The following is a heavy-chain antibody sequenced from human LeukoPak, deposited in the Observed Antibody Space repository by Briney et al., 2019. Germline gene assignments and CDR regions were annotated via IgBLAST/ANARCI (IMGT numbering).Heavy chain of an antibody. V-gene: IGHV4-59*08. J-gene: IGHJ4*02. CDR3: ARHSSGWYGPYDY. CDR1: GGSISSYY. D-gene: IGHD6-19*01. CDR2: IYYSGST. Sequence: SETLTLTCTVSGGSISSYYWSWIRQPPGKGLEWIGYIYYSGSTNYNPSLKSRVTISVDTSKNQFSLKLSSVTAADTAVYYCARHSSGWYGPYDYWGQGTLVTVSS.